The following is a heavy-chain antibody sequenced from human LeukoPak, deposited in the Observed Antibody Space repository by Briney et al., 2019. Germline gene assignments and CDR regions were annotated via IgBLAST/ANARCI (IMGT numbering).Heavy chain of an antibody. CDR1: GFPFSSYA. J-gene: IGHJ4*02. CDR3: AKDLNDYSNWYYFDF. V-gene: IGHV3-23*01. D-gene: IGHD4-11*01. CDR2: ISGSGTYT. Sequence: GGSLRLSCAASGFPFSSYAKSWVRQAPGKGLEWASAISGSGTYTYYADSVKGRFTISRDNSKNTLYLQMNSLRAEDTAVYFCAKDLNDYSNWYYFDFWGQGTLVTVSS.